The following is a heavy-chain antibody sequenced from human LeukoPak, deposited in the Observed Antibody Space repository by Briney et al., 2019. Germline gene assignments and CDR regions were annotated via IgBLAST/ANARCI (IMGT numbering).Heavy chain of an antibody. D-gene: IGHD2-2*02. CDR3: ARGLKYCSSTSCYNPPSY. V-gene: IGHV1-2*02. CDR2: INPNSGGT. J-gene: IGHJ4*02. CDR1: GYTFTGYY. Sequence: GASVKVSCKASGYTFTGYYMHWVRQAPGQGLEWMGWINPNSGGTNYAQKFQGRVTMTRDTSISTAYVELSRLRSDDTAVYHCARGLKYCSSTSCYNPPSYWGQGTLVTVSS.